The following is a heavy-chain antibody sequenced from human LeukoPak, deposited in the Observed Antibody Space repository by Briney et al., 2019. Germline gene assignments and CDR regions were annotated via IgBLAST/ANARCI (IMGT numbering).Heavy chain of an antibody. CDR2: ISGSGGST. V-gene: IGHV3-23*01. Sequence: AISGSGGSTYYADSVKGRFTISRDNSKNTLYLQMNSLRAEDTAVYYCAKARDYYGSGSPDYWGQGTLVTVSS. J-gene: IGHJ4*02. CDR3: AKARDYYGSGSPDY. D-gene: IGHD3-10*01.